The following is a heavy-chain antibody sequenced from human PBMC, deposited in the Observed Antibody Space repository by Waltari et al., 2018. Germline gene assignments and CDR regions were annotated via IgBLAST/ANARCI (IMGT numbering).Heavy chain of an antibody. D-gene: IGHD3-22*01. V-gene: IGHV1-24*01. CDR1: GYTLTELS. CDR2: FDPEDGET. Sequence: QVQLVQSGAEVKKPGASVKVSCRVSGYTLTELSMHWVRQAPGKGLEWMGGFDPEDGETIYAQKFQGRVTMTEDTSTDTAYMELSSLRSEDTAVYYCATDVFRHHYYDSSGYSDYWGQGTLVTVSS. CDR3: ATDVFRHHYYDSSGYSDY. J-gene: IGHJ4*02.